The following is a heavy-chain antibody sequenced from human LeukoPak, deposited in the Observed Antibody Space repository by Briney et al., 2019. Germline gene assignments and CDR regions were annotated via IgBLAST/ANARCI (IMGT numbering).Heavy chain of an antibody. J-gene: IGHJ4*02. D-gene: IGHD1/OR15-1a*01. V-gene: IGHV3-74*01. CDR2: IDNRGNTTTT. CDR3: ARDGFGTAPGTKLDY. Sequence: GGSLRLSCAASGFTFSTYWMHWVRQAPGKGLVWVSRIDNRGNTTTTTYADSVKGRFTISRDNAKNTLYLQMNSLRAEDTALNYCARDGFGTAPGTKLDYWGQGTLVTVSS. CDR1: GFTFSTYW.